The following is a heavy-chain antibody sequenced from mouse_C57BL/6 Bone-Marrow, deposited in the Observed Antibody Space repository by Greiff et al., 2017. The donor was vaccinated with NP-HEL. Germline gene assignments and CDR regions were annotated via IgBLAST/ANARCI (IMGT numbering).Heavy chain of an antibody. CDR2: IDPENGDT. J-gene: IGHJ2*01. Sequence: EVKLQESGAELVRPGASVKLSCTASGFNIKDDYMHWVKQRPEQGLEWIGWIDPENGDTEYASKFQGKATITADTSSNTAYLQLSSLTSEDTAVYYCTTPGYLDYWGQGTTLTVSS. V-gene: IGHV14-4*01. CDR1: GFNIKDDY. CDR3: TTPGYLDY.